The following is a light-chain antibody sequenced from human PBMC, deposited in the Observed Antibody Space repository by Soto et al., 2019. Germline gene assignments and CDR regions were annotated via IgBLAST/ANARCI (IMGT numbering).Light chain of an antibody. CDR3: QQYGSSPGT. CDR2: GAS. V-gene: IGKV3-20*01. J-gene: IGKJ1*01. Sequence: DIGLTQSPGTVSLSPGERATLSCRASQNVDSNYLAWYQQKPGQAPRLLIFGASIRDTGLPDRFSGGGSGTDFTLTISRLEPEDFAVYYCQQYGSSPGTFGQGTKVAIK. CDR1: QNVDSNY.